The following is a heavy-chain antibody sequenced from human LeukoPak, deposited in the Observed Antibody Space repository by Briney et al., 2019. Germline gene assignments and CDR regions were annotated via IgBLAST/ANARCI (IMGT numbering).Heavy chain of an antibody. J-gene: IGHJ4*02. V-gene: IGHV5-51*01. D-gene: IGHD1-1*01. CDR2: IYPGDSDT. CDR3: ARRGGNYNDLTY. Sequence: GESLKISCKAYGYTFTNYWIGWVRLMPGKGLEWMGVIYPGDSDTRYSPSFQGQVTISADKSINTAFLQWSSPKASDTAIYYCARRGGNYNDLTYWGQGTLVTVSS. CDR1: GYTFTNYW.